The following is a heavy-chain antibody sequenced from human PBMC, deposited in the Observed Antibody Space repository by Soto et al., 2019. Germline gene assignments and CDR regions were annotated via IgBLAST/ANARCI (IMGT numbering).Heavy chain of an antibody. CDR3: AKHAAAAAPDY. D-gene: IGHD6-13*01. J-gene: IGHJ4*02. V-gene: IGHV3-23*01. Sequence: EVQLLESGGGLVQPGGSLRLSCPASGFTFSSYAMSGFPQAPGKGLEWVSLISGSGGGTYYADSVKGRFTISRDNSKNTLYLQMNSLRAEDTAVYYCAKHAAAAAPDYWGQGTLVTVSS. CDR2: ISGSGGGT. CDR1: GFTFSSYA.